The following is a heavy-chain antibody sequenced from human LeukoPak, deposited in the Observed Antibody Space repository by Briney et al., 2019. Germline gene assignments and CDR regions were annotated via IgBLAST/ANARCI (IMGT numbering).Heavy chain of an antibody. CDR3: ARATYGTVAGTVFDY. CDR1: GFTFSSYS. CDR2: ISSSSSYI. Sequence: PGGSLRLSCAASGFTFSSYSMNWVRQAPGKGLEWVSSISSSSSYIYYADSVKSRFTISRDNAKNSLYLQMNSLRAEDTAVYYCARATYGTVAGTVFDYWGQGTLVTVSS. D-gene: IGHD6-19*01. V-gene: IGHV3-21*01. J-gene: IGHJ4*02.